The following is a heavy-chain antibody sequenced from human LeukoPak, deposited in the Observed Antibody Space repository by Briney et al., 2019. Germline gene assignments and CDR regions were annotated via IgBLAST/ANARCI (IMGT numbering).Heavy chain of an antibody. D-gene: IGHD6-19*01. J-gene: IGHJ4*02. CDR1: GFTFSSYS. CDR3: ARVPGIAVAGTPY. CDR2: ISSSSSYI. Sequence: GGSLRLSCAASGFTFSSYSMNWVRQAPGKGLEWVSSISSSSSYIYYADSVKGRFTISRDNAENSLYLQMNSLRAEDTAVYYCARVPGIAVAGTPYWGQGALVTVSS. V-gene: IGHV3-21*01.